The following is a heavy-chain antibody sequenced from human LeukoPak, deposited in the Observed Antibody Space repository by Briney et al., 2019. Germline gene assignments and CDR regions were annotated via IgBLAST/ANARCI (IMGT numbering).Heavy chain of an antibody. V-gene: IGHV4-31*03. CDR1: GGSISSGGYY. Sequence: PSQTLSLTCTVSGGSISSGGYYWSWIPQHPGKGLEWIGYIYYSRSPYYNPSLKSRVTISVDTSKNQFSLKLSSVTAADTAVYYCARGGSIYYYYGMDVWGQGTTVTVSS. CDR2: IYYSRSP. CDR3: ARGGSIYYYYGMDV. J-gene: IGHJ6*02. D-gene: IGHD2/OR15-2a*01.